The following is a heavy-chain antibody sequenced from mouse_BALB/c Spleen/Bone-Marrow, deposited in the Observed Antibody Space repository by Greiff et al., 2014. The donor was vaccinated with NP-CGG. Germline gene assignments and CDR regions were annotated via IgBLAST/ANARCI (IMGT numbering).Heavy chain of an antibody. D-gene: IGHD4-1*01. CDR1: GFNIKDYY. V-gene: IGHV14-1*02. Sequence: VQLQQSGAELVRPGALVKLSCKASGFNIKDYYLHWVKQGPEQGLEWIGWIDPEKGNTKYDPKFQGEASIIADTSSNTAYLQLSSLTSEDTAVYYCARGAWARGYFDYWGQGTTLTVSS. J-gene: IGHJ2*01. CDR3: ARGAWARGYFDY. CDR2: IDPEKGNT.